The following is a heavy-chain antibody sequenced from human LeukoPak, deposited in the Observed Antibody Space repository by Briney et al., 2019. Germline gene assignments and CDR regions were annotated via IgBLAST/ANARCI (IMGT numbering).Heavy chain of an antibody. Sequence: SETLSLTCAVYGGSFSGYYWSWIRQPPGKGLEWIGEINHSGSTNYNPSLKSRVTISVDTSKNQFSLKLSSVTAADTAVYYCARRGAFMVRRVIAYFDYWGQGTLVTVSS. CDR1: GGSFSGYY. V-gene: IGHV4-34*01. CDR2: INHSGST. J-gene: IGHJ4*02. CDR3: ARRGAFMVRRVIAYFDY. D-gene: IGHD3-10*01.